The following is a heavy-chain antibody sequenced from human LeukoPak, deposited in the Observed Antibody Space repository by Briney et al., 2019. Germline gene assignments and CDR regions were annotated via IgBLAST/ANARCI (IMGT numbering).Heavy chain of an antibody. CDR3: VRDRYCSITSCLNWFDP. Sequence: ASVKVSCKASGYTFTSYDINWVRQATGQGLEWMGWMNPNSGNTGYAQKFQGRVTMTTDTSTSTAYMELRSLTSDDTAVYYCVRDRYCSITSCLNWFDPWGQGTLVTVSS. J-gene: IGHJ5*02. D-gene: IGHD2-2*01. V-gene: IGHV1-8*01. CDR1: GYTFTSYD. CDR2: MNPNSGNT.